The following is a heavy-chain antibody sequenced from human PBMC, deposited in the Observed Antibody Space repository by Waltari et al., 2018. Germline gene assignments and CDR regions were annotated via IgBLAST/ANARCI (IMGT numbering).Heavy chain of an antibody. D-gene: IGHD3-9*01. Sequence: QVQLVQSGAEVKKPGASVKVSCKASGYTFTGYYMPWVRQAPGQGLEWMGWINPNSGGTNYAQKFQGRVTMTRDTSISTAYMELSRLRSDDTAVYYCARVIADDILTGYYIYWGQGTLVTVSS. CDR1: GYTFTGYY. CDR2: INPNSGGT. V-gene: IGHV1-2*02. CDR3: ARVIADDILTGYYIY. J-gene: IGHJ4*02.